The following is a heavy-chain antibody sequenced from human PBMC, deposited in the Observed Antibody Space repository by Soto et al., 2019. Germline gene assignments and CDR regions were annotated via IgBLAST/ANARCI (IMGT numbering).Heavy chain of an antibody. CDR1: TFTLSSSA. Sequence: EVQLSESGGSLVQPGGSLRLSCAASTFTLSSSAMSWVRQAPGKGLEWVSSIRGDGGGPLYADSVKGRFTISRDLSKNTLFLQMNSLRAEDTAIYYCAKCSVGTVRSSGWCNWLDPWGQGTLVTVSS. V-gene: IGHV3-23*01. CDR2: IRGDGGGP. CDR3: AKCSVGTVRSSGWCNWLDP. D-gene: IGHD6-19*01. J-gene: IGHJ5*02.